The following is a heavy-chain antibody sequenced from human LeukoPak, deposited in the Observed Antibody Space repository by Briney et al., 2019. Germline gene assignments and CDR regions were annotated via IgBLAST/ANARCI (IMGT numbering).Heavy chain of an antibody. J-gene: IGHJ4*02. CDR3: AKSGYNRFDY. CDR1: GFTFNNFA. CDR2: ISGSGSGGST. D-gene: IGHD5-24*01. V-gene: IGHV3-23*01. Sequence: GGSLRLSCAASGFTFNNFAMSWVRQAPGKGLEWVSNISGSGSGGSTYYVDSVKGRFTISRDNSKNTLYLQMNSLRAEDTAVYYCAKSGYNRFDYWGQGTLVTVSS.